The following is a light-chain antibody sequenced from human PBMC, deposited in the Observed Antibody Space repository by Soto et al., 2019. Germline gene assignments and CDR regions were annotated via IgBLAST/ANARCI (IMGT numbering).Light chain of an antibody. V-gene: IGLV2-14*03. J-gene: IGLJ1*01. CDR1: NKEGGGFNY. CDR2: DVT. CDR3: NSYTSSSTYV. Sequence: XLTQPRPLSGAPGQAITIPRTGNNKEGGGFNYVSWYQQHPGKAPKLMIYDVTNRPSGVSYRFSGSKSGNTASLTISGLQAEDEDDYYCNSYTSSSTYVFGTGTKVTVL.